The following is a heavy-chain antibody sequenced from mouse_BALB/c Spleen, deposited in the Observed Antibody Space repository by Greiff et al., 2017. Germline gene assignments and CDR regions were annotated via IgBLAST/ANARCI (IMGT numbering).Heavy chain of an antibody. V-gene: IGHV1S135*01. J-gene: IGHJ3*01. CDR3: AREEYYGSSYWFAY. Sequence: EVQLVESGPELVKPGASMKISCKASGYSFTGYTMNWVKQSHGKNLEWIGLINPYNGGTSYNQKFKGKATLTADKSSSTAYMQLSSLTSEDSAVYYCAREEYYGSSYWFAYWGQGTLVTVSA. D-gene: IGHD1-1*01. CDR1: GYSFTGYT. CDR2: INPYNGGT.